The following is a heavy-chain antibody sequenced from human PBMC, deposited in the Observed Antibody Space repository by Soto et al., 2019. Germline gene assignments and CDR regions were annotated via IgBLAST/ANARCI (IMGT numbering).Heavy chain of an antibody. CDR1: GGSFSGYY. CDR3: ARWTYDFWSGYSPYNWFDP. CDR2: INHSGST. D-gene: IGHD3-3*01. Sequence: QVQLQQWGAGLLKPSETLSLTCAVYGGSFSGYYWCWIRQPPGKGLEWIGEINHSGSTNYNPSLKSRVTISVDTSKNQFSLKLSSVTAADTAVYYCARWTYDFWSGYSPYNWFDPWGQGTLVTVAS. J-gene: IGHJ5*02. V-gene: IGHV4-34*01.